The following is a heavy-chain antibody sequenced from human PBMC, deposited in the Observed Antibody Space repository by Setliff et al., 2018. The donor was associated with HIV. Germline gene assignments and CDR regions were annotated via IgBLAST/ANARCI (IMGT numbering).Heavy chain of an antibody. CDR1: RFDFNNYW. CDR3: ARKFRPGHGVDV. V-gene: IGHV3-7*01. D-gene: IGHD3-10*01. CDR2: IGQDGSEK. J-gene: IGHJ6*02. Sequence: PGGSLRLSCAASRFDFNNYWMCWVRQAPGKGLEWVANIGQDGSEKNYVDSVKGRFTIFRDNAKSSMYLQMNSLRVEDTAIYYCARKFRPGHGVDVWGQGTTVTVSS.